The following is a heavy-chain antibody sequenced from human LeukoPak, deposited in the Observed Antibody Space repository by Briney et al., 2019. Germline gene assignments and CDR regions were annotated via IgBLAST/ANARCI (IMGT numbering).Heavy chain of an antibody. Sequence: PGGSLRLSCAASGFTFSSYWMPWVRQAPGKGLVWVSRINSDGSSTSYADSVKGRFTISRDNAKSTLYLQMNSLRAEDTAVYYCARGLQYYYYYGMDVWGQGTTVAVSS. V-gene: IGHV3-74*01. CDR2: INSDGSST. CDR3: ARGLQYYYYYGMDV. CDR1: GFTFSSYW. D-gene: IGHD5-24*01. J-gene: IGHJ6*02.